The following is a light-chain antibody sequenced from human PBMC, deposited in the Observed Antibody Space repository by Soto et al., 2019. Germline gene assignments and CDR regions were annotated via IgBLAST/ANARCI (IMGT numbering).Light chain of an antibody. V-gene: IGKV1-12*01. CDR1: QGISSW. CDR2: AAS. CDR3: QKANSFPLT. Sequence: DIQLTPSPSSVSASVVDSVTITCGASQGISSWLAWYTPKTGNAPKILIYAASSLQSGVPSRFSGSGSGKDGTLTIRSLQPEEVATYYCQKANSFPLTVGGGNKGAI. J-gene: IGKJ4*01.